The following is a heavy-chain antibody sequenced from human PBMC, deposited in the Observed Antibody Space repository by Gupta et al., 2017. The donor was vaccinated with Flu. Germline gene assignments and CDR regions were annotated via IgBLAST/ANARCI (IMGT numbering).Heavy chain of an antibody. J-gene: IGHJ5*02. CDR2: INQSGST. V-gene: IGHV4-34*01. D-gene: IGHD3-22*01. Sequence: QVQLQQWGAGLLKPSETLSLTCAVDGGSFSGYYWSWIRQPPGKGLEWIGEINQSGSTNYNPFLKSRVTISMDTSTNQFSLKLSSVTAADTAVYYCATNYYDIRLYDTGWFDPWGQGTLVTVSS. CDR3: ATNYYDIRLYDTGWFDP. CDR1: GGSFSGYY.